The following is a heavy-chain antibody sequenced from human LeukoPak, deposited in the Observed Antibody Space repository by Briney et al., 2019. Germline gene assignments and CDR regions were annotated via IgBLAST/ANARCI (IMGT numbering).Heavy chain of an antibody. J-gene: IGHJ3*02. CDR2: IWYDGSNK. CDR1: GFTFSSYG. V-gene: IGHV3-33*01. D-gene: IGHD1-26*01. Sequence: GGSLGLSCAASGFTFSSYGMHWVRQAPGKGLEWVAVIWYDGSNKYYADSVKGRFTISRDNSKNTLYLQMNSLRAEDTAVYYCAVVGADDAFDIWGQGTMVTVSS. CDR3: AVVGADDAFDI.